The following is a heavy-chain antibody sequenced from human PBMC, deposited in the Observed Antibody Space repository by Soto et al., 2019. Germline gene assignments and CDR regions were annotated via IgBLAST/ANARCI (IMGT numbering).Heavy chain of an antibody. Sequence: HPGGSLRLSCAASGFTFSSYGIHWVRQAPGKGLEWVADISYDGSNKYYADSVKGRFTISRDNSKNTLYLQMNSLRAEDTAVYYCAKDRVPGIADYYYYGMDVWGQGTTVTVSS. CDR2: ISYDGSNK. V-gene: IGHV3-30*18. CDR3: AKDRVPGIADYYYYGMDV. J-gene: IGHJ6*02. D-gene: IGHD6-13*01. CDR1: GFTFSSYG.